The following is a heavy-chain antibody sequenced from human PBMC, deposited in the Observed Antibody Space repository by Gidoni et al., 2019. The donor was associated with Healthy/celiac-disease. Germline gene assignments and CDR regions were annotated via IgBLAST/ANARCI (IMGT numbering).Heavy chain of an antibody. D-gene: IGHD3-16*02. J-gene: IGHJ4*02. CDR3: AREAPPPFWGSYRSYYFDY. CDR1: GFTFSSYS. V-gene: IGHV3-21*01. CDR2: ISSSSSYI. Sequence: EVQLVESGGGLVKPGGSLRLSCAASGFTFSSYSMNWVRQAPGKGLELVSSISSSSSYIYYADSVKGRFTISRDNAKNSLYLQMNSLRAEDTAVYYCAREAPPPFWGSYRSYYFDYWGQGTLVTVSS.